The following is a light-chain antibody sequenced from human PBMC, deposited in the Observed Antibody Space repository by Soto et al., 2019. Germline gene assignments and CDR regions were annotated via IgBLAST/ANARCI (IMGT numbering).Light chain of an antibody. CDR3: QQYNDWPRT. J-gene: IGKJ1*01. CDR1: QSISSN. CDR2: GAS. Sequence: EIVMTQSPATLSVSPGERATLSCRASQSISSNLAWYQQKPGQAPRLLMYGASTRATGIPARFSGSGSGTEFTLTISSLRSEDFAVYYCQQYNDWPRTFGQGTKVEIK. V-gene: IGKV3-15*01.